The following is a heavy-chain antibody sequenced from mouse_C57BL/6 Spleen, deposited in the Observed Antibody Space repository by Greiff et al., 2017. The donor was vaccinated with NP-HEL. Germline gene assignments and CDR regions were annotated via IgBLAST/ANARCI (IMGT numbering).Heavy chain of an antibody. CDR2: IDPETGGT. V-gene: IGHV1-15*01. J-gene: IGHJ1*03. CDR1: GYTFTDYE. CDR3: TRIEMYYYGSSYWYFDV. D-gene: IGHD1-1*01. Sequence: VQLQQSGAELVRPGASVTLSCKASGYTFTDYEMHWVKQTPVHGLEWIGAIDPETGGTAYNQKFKGKAILTADKSSSTAYMELRSLTSEDSAVYYCTRIEMYYYGSSYWYFDVWGTGTTVTVSS.